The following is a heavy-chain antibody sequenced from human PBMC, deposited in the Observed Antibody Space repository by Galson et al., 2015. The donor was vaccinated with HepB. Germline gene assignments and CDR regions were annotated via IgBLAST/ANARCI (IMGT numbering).Heavy chain of an antibody. Sequence: SVKVSCKVSGYTLTELSMHWVRQAPGKGLEWMGGFDPEDGETIYAQKFQGRVTMTEDTSTDTAYMELSSLRSGDTAVYYCATSDIGVVIPYYYYGMDVWGQGTTVTVSS. CDR3: ATSDIGVVIPYYYYGMDV. J-gene: IGHJ6*02. V-gene: IGHV1-24*01. CDR1: GYTLTELS. CDR2: FDPEDGET. D-gene: IGHD3-3*01.